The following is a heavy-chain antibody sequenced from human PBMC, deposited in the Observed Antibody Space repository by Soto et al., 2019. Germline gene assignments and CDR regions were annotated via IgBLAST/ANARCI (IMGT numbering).Heavy chain of an antibody. J-gene: IGHJ4*02. D-gene: IGHD2-21*01. CDR2: IYTRGST. Sequence: GGSLRLSCAASGFSVNNNYRTWVRQTPGRRPEWVAVIYTRGSTHYADFATGRFTFSRDNSKNTLYLQMNSLRPEDTAVYYCAKLWGYYFESWGPGTLVTVSS. CDR3: AKLWGYYFES. CDR1: GFSVNNNY. V-gene: IGHV3-53*01.